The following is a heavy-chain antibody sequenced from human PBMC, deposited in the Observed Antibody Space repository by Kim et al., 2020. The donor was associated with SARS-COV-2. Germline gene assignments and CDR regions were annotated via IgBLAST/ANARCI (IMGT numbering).Heavy chain of an antibody. V-gene: IGHV3-74*01. CDR3: ARGGLTGISQEDY. D-gene: IGHD3-9*01. Sequence: GGSLRLSCAASGFPLSKYWMHWVRQAPGKGLVWVSRINPDGSTTNYADSVKGRFTISRDNAKNTLYLQMSSLRAEDTALYYCARGGLTGISQEDYWGQGTLVTVSS. CDR2: INPDGSTT. J-gene: IGHJ4*02. CDR1: GFPLSKYW.